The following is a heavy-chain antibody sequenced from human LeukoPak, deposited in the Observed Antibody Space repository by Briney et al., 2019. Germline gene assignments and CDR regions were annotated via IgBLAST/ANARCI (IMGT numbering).Heavy chain of an antibody. D-gene: IGHD3-3*01. CDR3: ARDRAIFGVVFGPMGEFVYMDV. CDR2: IIPILGIA. Sequence: ASVKVSCKASGGTFSSYTISWVRQAPGQGLEWMGRIIPILGIANYAQKFQGRVTITADKSTSTAYMELSSLRSEDTAVYYCARDRAIFGVVFGPMGEFVYMDVWGKGTTVTVSS. J-gene: IGHJ6*03. CDR1: GGTFSSYT. V-gene: IGHV1-69*04.